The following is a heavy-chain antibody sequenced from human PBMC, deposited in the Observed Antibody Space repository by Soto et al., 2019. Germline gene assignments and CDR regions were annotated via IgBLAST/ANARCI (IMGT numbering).Heavy chain of an antibody. CDR2: IFYSGSTTY. Sequence: QVQLQESDPGLVKPSDTLSLTCTVSGGSISGPYWICIRQPPGGGMECIDYIFYSGSTTYNNNPSLHSRANISVDTSKKRFSLRLSSVTAADTAVYYCARVGSSGWSPDYWGQGTLVTVSS. CDR3: ARVGSSGWSPDY. J-gene: IGHJ4*02. V-gene: IGHV4-59*11. CDR1: GGSISGPY. D-gene: IGHD6-19*01.